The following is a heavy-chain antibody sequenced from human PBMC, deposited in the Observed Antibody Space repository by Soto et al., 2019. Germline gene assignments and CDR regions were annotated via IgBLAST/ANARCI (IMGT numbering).Heavy chain of an antibody. CDR3: TRINYGVAAYLDY. Sequence: EVQLVESGGGLVQPEGSLRLSCAASGFSVSSYYMKWVRQAPGKGLEWISVIHASGNTYYADSAKGRFTISRDNSENTVYLQMNSLRAEDTAVYYCTRINYGVAAYLDYWGRGTLVTVSS. J-gene: IGHJ4*02. CDR1: GFSVSSYY. V-gene: IGHV3-66*01. CDR2: IHASGNT. D-gene: IGHD4-17*01.